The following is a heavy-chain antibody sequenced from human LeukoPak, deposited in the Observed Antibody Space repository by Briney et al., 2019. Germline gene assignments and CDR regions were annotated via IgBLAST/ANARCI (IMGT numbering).Heavy chain of an antibody. CDR2: IDYSGST. Sequence: SETLSLTCTVSRGSMSHYYWSWIRQPPGKGLEWIGYIDYSGSTNYNPSLKSRLTISLDTSKNQFSLKLTSVTPADTAVYYCARGALGYCSGGNCYGNWSDPWGQGTLVTVSS. J-gene: IGHJ5*02. CDR1: RGSMSHYY. V-gene: IGHV4-59*01. CDR3: ARGALGYCSGGNCYGNWSDP. D-gene: IGHD2-15*01.